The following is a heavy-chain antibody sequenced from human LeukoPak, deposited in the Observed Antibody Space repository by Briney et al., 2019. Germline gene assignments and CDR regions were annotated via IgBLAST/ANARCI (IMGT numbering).Heavy chain of an antibody. CDR2: IYHSGST. CDR3: ARETSSSDLNAFDI. V-gene: IGHV4-30-2*01. J-gene: IGHJ3*02. Sequence: PSQTLSLTCAVSGGSISSGGYSWSWIRQPPGKGLEWIGYIYHSGSTYYNPSLKSRVTISVDRSKNQFSLKLSSVTAADTAVYYCARETSSSDLNAFDIWGQGTMVTVSS. D-gene: IGHD6-6*01. CDR1: GGSISSGGYS.